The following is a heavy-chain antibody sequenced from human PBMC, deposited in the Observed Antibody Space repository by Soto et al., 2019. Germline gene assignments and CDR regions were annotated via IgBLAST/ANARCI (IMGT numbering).Heavy chain of an antibody. Sequence: QVQLVESGGGVVQPGRSLRLSCAASGFTFSSYGMHWVRQAPGKGLEWVAVIWYDGSNKYYADSVKGRFTISRDNSKNTXCLRMXXLRAEDTAVYYCARGGPYYDIWTGYRDYYYYGMDVWGQGTTVTVSS. D-gene: IGHD3-9*01. V-gene: IGHV3-33*01. CDR2: IWYDGSNK. CDR3: ARGGPYYDIWTGYRDYYYYGMDV. J-gene: IGHJ6*02. CDR1: GFTFSSYG.